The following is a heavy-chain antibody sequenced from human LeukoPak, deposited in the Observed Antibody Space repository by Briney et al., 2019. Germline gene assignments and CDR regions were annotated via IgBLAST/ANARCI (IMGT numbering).Heavy chain of an antibody. J-gene: IGHJ4*02. D-gene: IGHD3-10*01. Sequence: GGSLRLSCAASGFTFSSYAMSWVRQAPGKGLEWVSAISSRGVTIYYADSVTGRFTISRDNAKNSLYLQMNSLRAEDTAVYYCAREGRYYGSGSYPYWGQGTLVTVSS. CDR2: ISSRGVTI. CDR1: GFTFSSYA. CDR3: AREGRYYGSGSYPY. V-gene: IGHV3-23*01.